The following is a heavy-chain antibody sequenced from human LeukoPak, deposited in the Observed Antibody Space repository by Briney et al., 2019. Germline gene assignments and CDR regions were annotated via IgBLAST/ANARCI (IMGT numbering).Heavy chain of an antibody. V-gene: IGHV4-39*07. CDR3: ARGPPSSGTAGSYISYFDY. CDR2: ITHSGST. Sequence: SETLSLTCTVSRVSISNSSYYWTWIRQPPGKELEWIGEITHSGSTKYNPSLKSRVTISVDTSKNQFSLKLSSVTAADTAVYYCARGPPSSGTAGSYISYFDYWGQGTLVTVSS. D-gene: IGHD3-10*01. CDR1: RVSISNSSYY. J-gene: IGHJ4*02.